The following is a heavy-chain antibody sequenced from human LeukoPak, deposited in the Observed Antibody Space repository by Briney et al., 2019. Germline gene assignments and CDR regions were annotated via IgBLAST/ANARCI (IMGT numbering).Heavy chain of an antibody. CDR2: INWNGGST. J-gene: IGHJ4*02. V-gene: IGHV3-20*04. CDR3: ARDASSSSWYEMGY. D-gene: IGHD6-13*01. Sequence: RSGGSLRLSCAASGFTFSSYGMSWVRQAPGKGLEWVSGINWNGGSTGYADSVKGRFTISRDNAKNSLYLQMNSLRAEDTALYYCARDASSSSWYEMGYWGQGTLVTVSS. CDR1: GFTFSSYG.